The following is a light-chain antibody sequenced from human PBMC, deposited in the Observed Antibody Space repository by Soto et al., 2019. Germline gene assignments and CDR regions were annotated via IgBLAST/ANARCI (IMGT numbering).Light chain of an antibody. Sequence: QPVLTQPPSVSVAPGQRVTISCTGSSSNIGAGYDVHWYQQLPGTAPKLLIYGNSNRPSGVPDRFSGSKSGPSASLAITGLQAEDEANYYCQSYDSSLSAPYVFGTGTKFTVL. CDR3: QSYDSSLSAPYV. CDR1: SSNIGAGYD. V-gene: IGLV1-40*01. J-gene: IGLJ1*01. CDR2: GNS.